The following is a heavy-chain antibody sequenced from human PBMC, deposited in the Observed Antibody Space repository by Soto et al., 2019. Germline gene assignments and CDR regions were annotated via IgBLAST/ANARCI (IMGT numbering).Heavy chain of an antibody. CDR2: MNPNSGNT. D-gene: IGHD3-3*01. V-gene: IGHV1-8*01. J-gene: IGHJ3*02. Sequence: GASVKVSCKASGYTFTSCDINWVRQATGQGLEWMGWMNPNSGNTGYAQKFQGRVTMTRNTSISTAYMELSSLRSEDTAVYYCARVLYYDFWSGYHAFDIWGQGTMVTVSS. CDR3: ARVLYYDFWSGYHAFDI. CDR1: GYTFTSCD.